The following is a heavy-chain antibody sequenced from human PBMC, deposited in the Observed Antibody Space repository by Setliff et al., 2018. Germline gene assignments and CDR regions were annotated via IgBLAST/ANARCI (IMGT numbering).Heavy chain of an antibody. D-gene: IGHD3-3*01. CDR3: ATPGRDDLDSPFEPFDI. CDR1: GDSISNYY. J-gene: IGHJ3*02. V-gene: IGHV4-59*04. Sequence: SETLSLTCTVSGDSISNYYWNWIRQPPGKGLEWIGDINHSGSTNYSPSLKSRVSVSLDTSKNHFSLRLTSMTAADTAVYYCATPGRDDLDSPFEPFDIWGQGTMVTVSS. CDR2: INHSGST.